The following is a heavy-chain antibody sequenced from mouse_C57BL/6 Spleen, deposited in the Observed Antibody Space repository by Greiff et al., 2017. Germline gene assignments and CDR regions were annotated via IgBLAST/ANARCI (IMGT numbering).Heavy chain of an antibody. CDR1: GYSFTDYN. J-gene: IGHJ2*01. D-gene: IGHD4-1*02. Sequence: VQLQQSGPELVKPGASVKISCKASGYSFTDYNMNWVKQSNGKSLEWIGVINPNYGTTSYNQKFKGKATLTVDQSSSTAYMQLNSLTSEDSAVYYGAKRGLPTGSYFDYWGQGTTLTVSS. V-gene: IGHV1-39*01. CDR2: INPNYGTT. CDR3: AKRGLPTGSYFDY.